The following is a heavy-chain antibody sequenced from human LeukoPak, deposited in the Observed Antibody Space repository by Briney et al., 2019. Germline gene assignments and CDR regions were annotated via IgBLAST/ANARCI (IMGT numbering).Heavy chain of an antibody. V-gene: IGHV1-18*01. CDR1: GYTFTSYG. Sequence: GASVKVSCKASGYTFTSYGISWVRQAPGQGLEWMGWISAYNGNTNYAQKLQGRVTMTTDTSTSTAYMELRSLRSDDTAVYYCARDYDFDWLLGFGPWGQGTLVTVSS. D-gene: IGHD3-9*01. CDR2: ISAYNGNT. J-gene: IGHJ5*02. CDR3: ARDYDFDWLLGFGP.